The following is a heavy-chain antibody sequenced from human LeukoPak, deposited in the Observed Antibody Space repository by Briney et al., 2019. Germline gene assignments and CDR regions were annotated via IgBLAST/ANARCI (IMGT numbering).Heavy chain of an antibody. J-gene: IGHJ4*02. D-gene: IGHD3-10*01. V-gene: IGHV3-74*01. CDR2: INTDGSST. CDR1: GFTFSSYW. Sequence: PGGSLRLSCAASGFTFSSYWMHWVRQAPGKGLVWVSRINTDGSSTNYADSVKGRFTISRDNAKNTLFLQMNSLRAEGTAVHYCAKDRGWFGGSLANFDDWGQGTLVTVSS. CDR3: AKDRGWFGGSLANFDD.